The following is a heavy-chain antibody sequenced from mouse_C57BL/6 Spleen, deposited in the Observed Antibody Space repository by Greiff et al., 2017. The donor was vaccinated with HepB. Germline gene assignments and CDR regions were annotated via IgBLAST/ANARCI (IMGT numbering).Heavy chain of an antibody. V-gene: IGHV1-76*01. CDR1: GYTFTDYY. J-gene: IGHJ2*01. D-gene: IGHD2-3*01. CDR2: IYPGSGNT. Sequence: QVQLKESGAELVRPGASVKLSCKASGYTFTDYYINWVKQRPGQGLEWIARIYPGSGNTYYNEKFKGKATLTAEKSSSTAYMQLSSLTSEDSAVYVCARSGDGYDYWGQGTTLTVSS. CDR3: ARSGDGYDY.